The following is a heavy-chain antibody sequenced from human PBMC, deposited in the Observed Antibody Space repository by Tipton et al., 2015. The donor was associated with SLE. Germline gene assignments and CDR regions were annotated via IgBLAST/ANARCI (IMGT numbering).Heavy chain of an antibody. Sequence: SLRLSCAASGFTVSTNYMSWVRQMPGKGLEWMGIIYPDDSDTRYSPSFQGQVTISVDKSISTAYLQWRSLKASDTAMYYCARPDTDRYGSGSYSNWGQGTLVTVSS. CDR1: GFTVSTNY. CDR3: ARPDTDRYGSGSYSN. CDR2: IYPDDSDT. J-gene: IGHJ4*02. D-gene: IGHD3-10*01. V-gene: IGHV5-51*01.